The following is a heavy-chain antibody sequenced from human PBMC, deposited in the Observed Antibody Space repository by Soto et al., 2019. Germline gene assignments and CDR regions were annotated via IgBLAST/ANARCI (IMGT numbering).Heavy chain of an antibody. CDR1: GYTFSNYD. Sequence: QVQLVQSGAELKKPGASVKVSCKASGYTFSNYDMNWVRQATGQGPEWIGWVNPNNGDTGYAQKFQGRVTLTTDVSTTTAYTELTSPRSEDTAIYYCAKVSRKGSAIDFDYWGQGTLITVSS. D-gene: IGHD3-10*01. J-gene: IGHJ4*02. V-gene: IGHV1-8*01. CDR3: AKVSRKGSAIDFDY. CDR2: VNPNNGDT.